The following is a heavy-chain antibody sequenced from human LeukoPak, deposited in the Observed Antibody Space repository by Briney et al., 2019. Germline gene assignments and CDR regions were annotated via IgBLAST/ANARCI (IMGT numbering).Heavy chain of an antibody. J-gene: IGHJ4*02. Sequence: GGSQRLSCEASGFTFRSYWMSWVRQAPGMGLEWVANIKQDGSEKFYVDSVKGRFTISRDNAKNSLYLQMNSLRAEDTAVYYCAGDSRGYYTFDCWGQGTVDTVSS. CDR3: AGDSRGYYTFDC. D-gene: IGHD3-3*01. CDR2: IKQDGSEK. CDR1: GFTFRSYW. V-gene: IGHV3-7*03.